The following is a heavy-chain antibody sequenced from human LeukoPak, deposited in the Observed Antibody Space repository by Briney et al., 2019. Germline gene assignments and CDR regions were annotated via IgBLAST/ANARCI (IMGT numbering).Heavy chain of an antibody. J-gene: IGHJ5*02. CDR3: ARDAGWNAAMVTFWFDP. V-gene: IGHV1-3*01. D-gene: IGHD5-18*01. CDR1: GYTFTSYA. CDR2: INAGNGNT. Sequence: ASVKVSCKASGYTFTSYAMHWVRQAPGQRLEWMGWINAGNGNTKYSQKFQGRVTITRDTSASTAYMELSSLRSEDTAVYYCARDAGWNAAMVTFWFDPWGQGTLVTVSS.